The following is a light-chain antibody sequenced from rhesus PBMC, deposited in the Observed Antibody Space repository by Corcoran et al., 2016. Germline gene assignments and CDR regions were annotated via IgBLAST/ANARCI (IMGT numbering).Light chain of an antibody. J-gene: IGKJ1*01. CDR1: QGISTY. Sequence: DIQMTQSPSSLSASVGDRATITCRASQGISTYLNWYQQKPVKVPKRRIYAAFSLESGVPSRFSGIGTGTYFTLTISSLQPEDFVTYYCLQCNSDPWTFGQGTKVEIK. CDR3: LQCNSDPWT. CDR2: AAF. V-gene: IGKV1-43*02.